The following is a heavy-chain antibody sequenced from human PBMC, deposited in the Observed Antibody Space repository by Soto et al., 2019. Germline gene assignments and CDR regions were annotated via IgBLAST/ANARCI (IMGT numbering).Heavy chain of an antibody. V-gene: IGHV4-61*01. CDR3: ARIGGWYDIDF. D-gene: IGHD6-19*01. CDR1: GGSVSSGSFH. Sequence: VQLQESGPGQVKPSETLSLTCSVSGGSVSSGSFHWSWIRQPPGKGLRFIGSIFYNGTANYSPSLKNRVSISIDTSQSQFFLQLISVAAADTAVYYCARIGGWYDIDFWGQGSLVTVSS. CDR2: IFYNGTA. J-gene: IGHJ4*02.